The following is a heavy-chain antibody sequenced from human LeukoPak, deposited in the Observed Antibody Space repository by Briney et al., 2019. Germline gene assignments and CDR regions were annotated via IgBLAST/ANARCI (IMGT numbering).Heavy chain of an antibody. CDR1: GFTFSTYN. V-gene: IGHV3-48*01. CDR2: ISSSSGTI. J-gene: IGHJ4*02. CDR3: ARGVEPLAANTLAY. Sequence: PGGSLRLSCAASGFTFSTYNMNWVRQAPGKGLEWVSYISSSSGTIYYADSVQGRFTISRDNAKNSLYLQMNSLRAEDTAVYYCARGVEPLAANTLAYWGQGTLVTVSS. D-gene: IGHD1-14*01.